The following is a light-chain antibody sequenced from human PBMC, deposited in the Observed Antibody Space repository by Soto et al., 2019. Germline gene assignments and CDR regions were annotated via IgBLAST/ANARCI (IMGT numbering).Light chain of an antibody. CDR1: QDITNH. J-gene: IGKJ3*01. CDR3: QKYDCVPP. Sequence: DIQMTQSPSSLSASVGDTVTITCQASQDITNHLNWYQHKPGKAPNLLIYDASHLETGVPSRFTGSGSGTYFTLTISSLQSEYIATYYCQKYDCVPPFGPGTRVDF. V-gene: IGKV1-33*01. CDR2: DAS.